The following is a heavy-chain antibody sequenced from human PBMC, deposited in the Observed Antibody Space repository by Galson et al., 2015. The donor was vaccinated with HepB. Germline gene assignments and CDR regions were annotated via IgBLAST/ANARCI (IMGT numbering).Heavy chain of an antibody. CDR1: GFTFSNAW. V-gene: IGHV3-15*01. J-gene: IGHJ3*02. CDR2: IKSETDGGTT. D-gene: IGHD3-3*01. CDR3: TCLGVTIYSLDAFDI. Sequence: SLRLSCAASGFTFSNAWMSWVRQAPGKGLEWVGRIKSETDGGTTDYAAPVKGTFTISRDDSKNTLYLQMNSLKTEDTAVYYCTCLGVTIYSLDAFDIWGQGTMVTVSS.